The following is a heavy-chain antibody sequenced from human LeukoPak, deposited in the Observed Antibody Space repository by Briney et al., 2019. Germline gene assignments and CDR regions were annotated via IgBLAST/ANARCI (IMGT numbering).Heavy chain of an antibody. Sequence: ASVKVSCKASGHTFISYYMHWVRQAPGQGLEWMGIINPSGGSTSYAQKFQGRVTMTRDTSTSTVYMELSSLRSEDTAVYYCARAPRGSYSSAYFQHWGEGTLVTVSS. CDR2: INPSGGST. V-gene: IGHV1-46*01. D-gene: IGHD1-26*01. CDR3: ARAPRGSYSSAYFQH. J-gene: IGHJ1*01. CDR1: GHTFISYY.